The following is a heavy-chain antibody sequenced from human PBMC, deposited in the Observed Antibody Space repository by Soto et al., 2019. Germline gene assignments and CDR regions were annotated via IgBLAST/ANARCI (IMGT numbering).Heavy chain of an antibody. CDR2: IYHSGST. Sequence: PSETLSLTCAVYGGSFSGYSWSWIRQPPGKGLEWIGYIYHSGSTYYNPSLKSRVTISVDRSKNQFSLKLSSVTAAATAVYYCARVSSDSSGYYFDYWGQGTLVTVSS. V-gene: IGHV4-30-2*01. J-gene: IGHJ4*02. CDR1: GGSFSGYS. CDR3: ARVSSDSSGYYFDY. D-gene: IGHD3-22*01.